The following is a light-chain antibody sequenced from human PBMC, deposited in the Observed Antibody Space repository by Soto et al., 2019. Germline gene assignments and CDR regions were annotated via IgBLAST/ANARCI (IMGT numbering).Light chain of an antibody. CDR1: QSMTTK. Sequence: EILITQSPATLSVSPGEGVTLSCRASQSMTTKLAWYQQKTGQAPRLLIHGTFTRDTGIPARFSGSGSGTEFTLTISSLQPDDFTTYYCQQYNSYPGTFGQGTKVDIK. CDR3: QQYNSYPGT. CDR2: GTF. V-gene: IGKV3-15*01. J-gene: IGKJ1*01.